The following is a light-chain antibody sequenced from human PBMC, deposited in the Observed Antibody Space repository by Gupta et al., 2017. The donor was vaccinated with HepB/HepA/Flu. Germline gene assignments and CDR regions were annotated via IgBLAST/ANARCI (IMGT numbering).Light chain of an antibody. CDR3: TAYTSSSTVV. J-gene: IGLJ2*01. V-gene: IGLV2-14*03. CDR2: DVR. CDR1: SSDLGGYNS. Sequence: QSAVTQPASATGSPGQSTTSSCTGTSSDLGGYNSVSRNQQHAGKTPILMIYDVRNRAAGISSRCSDSESGNTAALTISELQDEDDGFYYCTAYTSSSTVVFGGGTKVTVL.